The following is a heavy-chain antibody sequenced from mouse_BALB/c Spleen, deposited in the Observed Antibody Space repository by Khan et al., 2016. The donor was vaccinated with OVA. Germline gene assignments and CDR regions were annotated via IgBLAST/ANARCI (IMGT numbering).Heavy chain of an antibody. V-gene: IGHV5-17*02. D-gene: IGHD2-3*01. Sequence: EVELVESGGGLVQPGGSRKLSCAASGFTFSGFGMHWVRQAPEKGLEWVAFIGSGSSTLYYADTVKGRFTISRDNPKKTLFLQITSRRSEDTAMYFCARTGYYYFDYWGQGTTLTVSS. J-gene: IGHJ2*01. CDR1: GFTFSGFG. CDR2: IGSGSSTL. CDR3: ARTGYYYFDY.